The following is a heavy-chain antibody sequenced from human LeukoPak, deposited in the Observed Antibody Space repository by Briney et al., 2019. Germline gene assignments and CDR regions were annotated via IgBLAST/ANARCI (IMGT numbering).Heavy chain of an antibody. CDR2: IYSGGST. V-gene: IGHV3-66*01. J-gene: IGHJ4*02. CDR1: GFTFSRYW. Sequence: GGSLRLSCAASGFTFSRYWMHWVRQAPGKGLEWVSLIYSGGSTYYADSVKGRFTISRDNSKDTLYLQMNSLRVEDTAVYYCASYSSLDYWGQGTLVTVSS. CDR3: ASYSSLDY. D-gene: IGHD6-19*01.